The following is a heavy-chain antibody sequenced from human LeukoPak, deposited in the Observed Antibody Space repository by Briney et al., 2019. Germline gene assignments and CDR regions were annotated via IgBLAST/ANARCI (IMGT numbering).Heavy chain of an antibody. CDR2: IYYSGST. CDR3: ARQYYFDY. J-gene: IGHJ4*02. CDR1: GDSISSSSYY. V-gene: IGHV4-39*01. Sequence: SETLSLTCAVSGDSISSSSYYWAWIRQPPGKGPEWIGSIYYSGSTYYNPSLKSRVTISVDTSKNQFSLKLSSVTAADTAVYYCARQYYFDYWGQGTLVTVSS.